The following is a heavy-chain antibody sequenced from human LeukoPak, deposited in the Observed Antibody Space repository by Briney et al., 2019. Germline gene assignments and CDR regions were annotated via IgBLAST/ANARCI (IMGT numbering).Heavy chain of an antibody. CDR1: GFTFSSYS. J-gene: IGHJ5*02. Sequence: PGGSLRLSCAASGFTFSSYSMNWVRQAPGKGLEWVSSISSSSSYIYYADSVKGRFTISRDNSKNTLYLQMNSLRAEDTAVYYCAMPPTSLIVGATNRWFDPWGQGTLVTVSS. CDR2: ISSSSSYI. CDR3: AMPPTSLIVGATNRWFDP. V-gene: IGHV3-21*01. D-gene: IGHD1-26*01.